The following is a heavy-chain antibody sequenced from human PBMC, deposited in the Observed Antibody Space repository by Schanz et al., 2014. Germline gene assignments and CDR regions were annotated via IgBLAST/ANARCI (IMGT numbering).Heavy chain of an antibody. D-gene: IGHD3-3*02. CDR1: GYTFTNYG. V-gene: IGHV1-18*04. CDR2: ISAHKGNT. Sequence: QVQLVQSGAEVKKPGASVKVSCKASGYTFTNYGISWVRQAPGQGLEWMGWISAHKGNTYYAQKLQGRVTMTIDTSTSTAYMELRSLRSDDTAVYYCARDLTISPRHERHFDYWGQGTLVTVSS. J-gene: IGHJ4*02. CDR3: ARDLTISPRHERHFDY.